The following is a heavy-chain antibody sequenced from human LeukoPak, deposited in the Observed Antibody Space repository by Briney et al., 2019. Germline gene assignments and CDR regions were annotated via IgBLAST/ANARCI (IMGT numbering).Heavy chain of an antibody. J-gene: IGHJ4*02. Sequence: PGGSLRLSCAASGFTFSSYAMSWVRQAPGKGLEWVSAISGSGGSTYYADSVKGRFTISRDNAENTLYLQMNSLRAEDTAVYYCARGMGALGPIDYWGQGPLVTVSS. D-gene: IGHD2-8*01. CDR2: ISGSGGST. CDR3: ARGMGALGPIDY. V-gene: IGHV3-23*01. CDR1: GFTFSSYA.